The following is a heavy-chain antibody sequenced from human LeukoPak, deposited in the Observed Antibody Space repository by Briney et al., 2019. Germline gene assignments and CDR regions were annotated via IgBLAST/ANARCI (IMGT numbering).Heavy chain of an antibody. CDR3: ARTPAGGEMATQFDY. CDR1: GGSISSGGYY. Sequence: PSETLSLTCTVSGGSISSGGYYWSWIRHHPGKGLEWIGYIYYSGSTYYNPSLKSRVTISVDTSKNQFSLKLSSVTAADTAVYYCARTPAGGEMATQFDYWGQGTLVTVSS. CDR2: IYYSGST. J-gene: IGHJ4*02. D-gene: IGHD5-24*01. V-gene: IGHV4-31*03.